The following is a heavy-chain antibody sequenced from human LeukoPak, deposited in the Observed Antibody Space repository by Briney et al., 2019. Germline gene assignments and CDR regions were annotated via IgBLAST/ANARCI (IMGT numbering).Heavy chain of an antibody. J-gene: IGHJ4*02. V-gene: IGHV5-51*01. CDR1: GYNFATAW. Sequence: GESRKISCKASGYNFATAWIAWVRQMPGKGLEWMGIVYPGDSDSKYNPSFQGHVTISADKSITTAYLKWASLKASDTAIYYCARHGRWELDYWGQGTLVSVSS. CDR3: ARHGRWELDY. CDR2: VYPGDSDS. D-gene: IGHD4-23*01.